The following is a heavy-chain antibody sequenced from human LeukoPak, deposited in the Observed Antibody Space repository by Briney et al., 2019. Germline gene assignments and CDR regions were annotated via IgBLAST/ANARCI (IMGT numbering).Heavy chain of an antibody. D-gene: IGHD2-2*01. J-gene: IGHJ5*02. CDR3: ARDVGYCSSTSCYPWFDP. V-gene: IGHV1-18*01. Sequence: ASVKVSCKASGYTFTSYGISWVRQATGQGLEWMGWISAYNGNTNYAQKLQGRVTMTTDTSTSTAYMELRSLRSDDTAVYYCARDVGYCSSTSCYPWFDPWGQGTLVTVSS. CDR2: ISAYNGNT. CDR1: GYTFTSYG.